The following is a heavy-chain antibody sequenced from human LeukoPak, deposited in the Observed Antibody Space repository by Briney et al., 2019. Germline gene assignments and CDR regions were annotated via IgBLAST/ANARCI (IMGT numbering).Heavy chain of an antibody. Sequence: GGSLRLSCAASGFTFSSYAMSWVRQAPGKGLEWVSIISGSGGSTYYADSVKGRFTISRDNSKNTLYLQMNSLRAEDTAIYYCARGGAVAGSTADYWGQGTLVTVSS. D-gene: IGHD6-13*01. CDR3: ARGGAVAGSTADY. CDR2: ISGSGGST. V-gene: IGHV3-23*01. CDR1: GFTFSSYA. J-gene: IGHJ4*02.